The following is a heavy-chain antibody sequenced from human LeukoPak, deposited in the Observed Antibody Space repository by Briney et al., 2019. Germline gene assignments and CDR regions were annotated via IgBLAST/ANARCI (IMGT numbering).Heavy chain of an antibody. D-gene: IGHD6-13*01. CDR2: INPNSGGT. CDR3: ARASSSWYLGLNWFDP. V-gene: IGHV1-2*02. Sequence: ASVKVSCKASGYTFTGYYRHWVRQAPGQGLEWMGWINPNSGGTNYAQKFQGRVTMTRDTSISTAYMELSRLRSDDTAVYYCARASSSWYLGLNWFDPWGQGTLVTVSS. J-gene: IGHJ5*02. CDR1: GYTFTGYY.